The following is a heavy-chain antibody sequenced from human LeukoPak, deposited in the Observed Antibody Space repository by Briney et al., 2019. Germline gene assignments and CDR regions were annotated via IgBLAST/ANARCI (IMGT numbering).Heavy chain of an antibody. Sequence: PGGSLRLSCTASGFSFSGHWMHWVRQAPGKGLVWVSRIKSDGSSTSYADSVRGRFTISRDNAKNTVYLQMNSLRVEDTAVYYCARSDWFDPWGQGTLVTVSS. CDR2: IKSDGSST. J-gene: IGHJ5*02. CDR3: ARSDWFDP. D-gene: IGHD3-3*01. CDR1: GFSFSGHW. V-gene: IGHV3-74*01.